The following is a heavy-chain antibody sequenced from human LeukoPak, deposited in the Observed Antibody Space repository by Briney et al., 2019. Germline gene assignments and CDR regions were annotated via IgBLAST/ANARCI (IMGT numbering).Heavy chain of an antibody. Sequence: ASVKVSCKASGYTFTGYYVHWVRQAPGQGLEWMGWINPDSGDTHYLQKFQGRVTMTRDTSISTAYMELSRLRSDDSAVYYCTRGLLGGSGTFDPWGQGTLVTVSS. D-gene: IGHD3-10*01. CDR3: TRGLLGGSGTFDP. V-gene: IGHV1-2*02. J-gene: IGHJ5*02. CDR1: GYTFTGYY. CDR2: INPDSGDT.